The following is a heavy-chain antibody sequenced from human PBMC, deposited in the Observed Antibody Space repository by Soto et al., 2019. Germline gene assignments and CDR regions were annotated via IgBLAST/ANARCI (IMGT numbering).Heavy chain of an antibody. V-gene: IGHV1-3*01. CDR3: ARISYVEVLDSQSRYYYYYMDV. J-gene: IGHJ6*03. Sequence: ASVKVSCKASGYTFTSYAMHWVRQAPGQRLEWMGWINAGNGNTKYSQKFQGRVTITRDTSASTVYMELSSLRSEDTAVYYCARISYVEVLDSQSRYYYYYMDVWGKGTTVTVSS. D-gene: IGHD2-8*02. CDR2: INAGNGNT. CDR1: GYTFTSYA.